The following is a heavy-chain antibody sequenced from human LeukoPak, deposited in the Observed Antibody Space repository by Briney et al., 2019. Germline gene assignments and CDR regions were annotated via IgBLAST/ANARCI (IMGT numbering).Heavy chain of an antibody. D-gene: IGHD3-3*01. V-gene: IGHV4-59*01. CDR3: ARGPDRDYDFWSGYYTQRIGAFDI. CDR1: GGSISSYY. CDR2: IYYSGST. J-gene: IGHJ3*02. Sequence: SETLSLTCTVSGGSISSYYWSWIRQPPGKGLEWIGYIYYSGSTNYNPSLKSRVTISVDTSKNQFSLKLSSVTAADTAVYYCARGPDRDYDFWSGYYTQRIGAFDIWGQGTMVTVSS.